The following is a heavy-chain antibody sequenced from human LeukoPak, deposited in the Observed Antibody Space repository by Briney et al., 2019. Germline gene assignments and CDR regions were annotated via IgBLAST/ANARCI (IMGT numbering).Heavy chain of an antibody. V-gene: IGHV4-59*08. CDR1: GGSISSHY. Sequence: SETLSLTCTVSGGSISSHYWTWIRQPPGKGLEWIGYIYSSGITNYNPSLTSRLTISVDTSSNQFSLDLRSMTAADTVVYYCARRKGRDYYDSSGYLPLDYFDYWGQGTLVTVSS. D-gene: IGHD3-22*01. CDR2: IYSSGIT. CDR3: ARRKGRDYYDSSGYLPLDYFDY. J-gene: IGHJ4*02.